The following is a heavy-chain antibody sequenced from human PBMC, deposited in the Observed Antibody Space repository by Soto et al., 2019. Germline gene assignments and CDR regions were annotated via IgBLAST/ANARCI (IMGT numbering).Heavy chain of an antibody. J-gene: IGHJ6*02. Sequence: QVQLQESGPGLVKPSETLSLTCTVSGGSISSYYWSWIRQPPGKGLEWIGYIYYSGSTNYNPSLKSRVTISVDTSKNQFSLKLSSVTAADTAVYYCAQVRKYSSWYYYYYGMDVWGQGTTVTVSS. CDR3: AQVRKYSSWYYYYYGMDV. D-gene: IGHD6-6*01. V-gene: IGHV4-59*01. CDR2: IYYSGST. CDR1: GGSISSYY.